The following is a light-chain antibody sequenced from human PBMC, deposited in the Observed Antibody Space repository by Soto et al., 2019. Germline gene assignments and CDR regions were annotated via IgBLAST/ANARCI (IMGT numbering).Light chain of an antibody. V-gene: IGKV3-11*01. Sequence: EVVLTQSPVTLSLSPGERATLSCRASQSFRGLLAWYQQKPGQAPRLLIYDAYNRATGIPPRFSGSGSGTYFTRTISSLEPEDSAVYYCQQRHMWPIPFGQGTRLEIK. CDR1: QSFRGL. CDR3: QQRHMWPIP. CDR2: DAY. J-gene: IGKJ5*01.